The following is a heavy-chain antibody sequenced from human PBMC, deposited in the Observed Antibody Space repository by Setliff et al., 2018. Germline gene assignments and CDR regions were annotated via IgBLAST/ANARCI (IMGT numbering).Heavy chain of an antibody. CDR3: ASAPLLYSDSSGLSGTFDI. CDR1: GGSFSGYY. Sequence: SETLSLTCAVYGGSFSGYYWSWIRQPPGKRLEWIGEIIHSGSTNYNPSLKSRVTISMDTSKNQFSLKVNSVTAADTAVYYCASAPLLYSDSSGLSGTFDIWGQGTMVTVSS. D-gene: IGHD3-22*01. J-gene: IGHJ3*02. CDR2: IIHSGST. V-gene: IGHV4-34*12.